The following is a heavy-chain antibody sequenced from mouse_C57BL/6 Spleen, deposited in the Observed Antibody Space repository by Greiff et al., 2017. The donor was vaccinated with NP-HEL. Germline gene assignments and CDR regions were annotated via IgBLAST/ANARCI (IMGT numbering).Heavy chain of an antibody. D-gene: IGHD2-3*01. J-gene: IGHJ2*01. Sequence: VQLQQSGPGLVQPSQSLSITCTVSGFSLTSYGVHWVRQSPGKGLEWLGVIWSGGSTDYNAAFISRLSISKDNSKSQVFFKMNSLQADDTAIYYCARSGKIYDGYYGYFDYWGQGTTLTVSS. CDR1: GFSLTSYG. CDR3: ARSGKIYDGYYGYFDY. CDR2: IWSGGST. V-gene: IGHV2-2*01.